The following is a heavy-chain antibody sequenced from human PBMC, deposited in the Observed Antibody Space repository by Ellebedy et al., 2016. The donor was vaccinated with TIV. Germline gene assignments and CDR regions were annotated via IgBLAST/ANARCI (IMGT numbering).Heavy chain of an antibody. J-gene: IGHJ3*02. D-gene: IGHD6-13*01. V-gene: IGHV4-38-2*02. Sequence: MPSETLSLTCTVSGYSISGGYFWVRIRQPPGKGLEWIGSVYHSGNTYYNPSLKSRITMSVDTSKNQFSLILSSVTAADTAVYFCARDQSATAFDIWGQGTMVTVSS. CDR3: ARDQSATAFDI. CDR2: VYHSGNT. CDR1: GYSISGGYF.